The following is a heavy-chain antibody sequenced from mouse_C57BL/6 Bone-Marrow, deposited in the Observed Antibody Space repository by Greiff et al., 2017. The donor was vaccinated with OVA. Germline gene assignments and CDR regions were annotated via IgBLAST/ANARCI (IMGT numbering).Heavy chain of an antibody. CDR3: ARLEYYYGSSYWYYFDY. CDR1: GYTFTGYW. D-gene: IGHD1-1*01. CDR2: IHPNSGST. Sequence: QVQLQQSGAELVKPGASVKLSCKASGYTFTGYWMHWVKQRPGQGLEWIGMIHPNSGSTNYNEKFKSKATLTVDKSSSTAYMQLSSLTSEDSAVYYCARLEYYYGSSYWYYFDYWGQGTTLTVSS. J-gene: IGHJ2*01. V-gene: IGHV1-64*01.